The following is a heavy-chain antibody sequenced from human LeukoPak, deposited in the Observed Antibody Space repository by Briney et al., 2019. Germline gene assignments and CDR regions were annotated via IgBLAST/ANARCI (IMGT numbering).Heavy chain of an antibody. V-gene: IGHV3-33*01. CDR3: ARDFTTGHYRIEY. J-gene: IGHJ4*02. CDR2: IWYDGSNK. D-gene: IGHD3-9*01. CDR1: GFTFSSYG. Sequence: QTGGSLRLSCAASGFTFSSYGMHWVRQAPGKGLEWVAAIWYDGSNKYYADSVKGRFTISRDASKNTLYLQMNSLRAEDTAVYYCARDFTTGHYRIEYWGQRTLVTVSS.